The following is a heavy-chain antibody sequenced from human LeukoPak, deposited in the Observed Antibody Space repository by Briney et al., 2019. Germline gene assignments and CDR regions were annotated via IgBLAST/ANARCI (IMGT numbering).Heavy chain of an antibody. Sequence: GGSLRLSCAASGFTFSSYEMNWVRQAPGKGLEWVGRIKSKTDGGTTDYAAPVKGRFTISRDDSKNTLYLQMNSLKTEDTAVYYCTTGVVPAAYGGGFDYWGQGTLVTVSS. CDR3: TTGVVPAAYGGGFDY. V-gene: IGHV3-15*01. CDR1: GFTFSSYE. J-gene: IGHJ4*02. D-gene: IGHD2-2*01. CDR2: IKSKTDGGTT.